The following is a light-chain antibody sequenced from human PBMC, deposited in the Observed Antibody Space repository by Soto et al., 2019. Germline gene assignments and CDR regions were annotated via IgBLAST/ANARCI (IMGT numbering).Light chain of an antibody. CDR3: QQFGSSPLT. CDR1: QSVSRSY. V-gene: IGKV3-20*01. Sequence: EIVLTQSPGTLSLSPGERATLSCRASQSVSRSYLAWYQQKPGQAPRLLMYGASSRATGIPDRFSGSGSATDFSLTISRLEPEDFAVYYCQQFGSSPLTFGGGTKVEIK. CDR2: GAS. J-gene: IGKJ4*01.